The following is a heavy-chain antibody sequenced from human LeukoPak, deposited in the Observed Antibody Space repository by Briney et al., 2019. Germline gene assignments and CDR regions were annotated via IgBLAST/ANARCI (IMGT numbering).Heavy chain of an antibody. V-gene: IGHV4-39*07. D-gene: IGHD2-15*01. CDR1: GGSISSSSYY. J-gene: IGHJ3*02. CDR3: ALRLWSGGGDAFDI. CDR2: IYYSGST. Sequence: SETLSLTCTVSGGSISSSSYYWGWVRQPPGKGLEWIGSIYYSGSTYYNPSLKSRVTISVDTSKNQFSLKLSSVTAADTAVYYCALRLWSGGGDAFDIWGQGTMVTVSS.